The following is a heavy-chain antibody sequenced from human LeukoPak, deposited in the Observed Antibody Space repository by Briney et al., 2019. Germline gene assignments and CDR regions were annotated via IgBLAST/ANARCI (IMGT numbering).Heavy chain of an antibody. CDR2: INTNTGNP. Sequence: ASVKVSCKASGYSFTTHSINWVRQAPGQGLEWMGWINTNTGNPTYAQGFTGRFVFSLDTSVSTAYLQISSLKAEDTAVYYCARGVGNRYDILTGYYLGFWFDPWGQGTLVTVSS. D-gene: IGHD3-9*01. CDR1: GYSFTTHS. CDR3: ARGVGNRYDILTGYYLGFWFDP. J-gene: IGHJ5*02. V-gene: IGHV7-4-1*02.